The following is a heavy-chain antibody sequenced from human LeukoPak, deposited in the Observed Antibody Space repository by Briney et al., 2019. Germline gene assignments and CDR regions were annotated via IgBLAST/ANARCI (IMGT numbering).Heavy chain of an antibody. Sequence: GGSLRLSCAASGFTFSTYSMNWVRQAPGKGLEWVSSISSDSDYIYYADSVKGRFTISRDNAKNSLYLQLNSLRAEDTAVYYCARDLVTTVTTRFDYWGQGTLVTVSS. CDR3: ARDLVTTVTTRFDY. CDR1: GFTFSTYS. D-gene: IGHD4-17*01. J-gene: IGHJ4*02. CDR2: ISSDSDYI. V-gene: IGHV3-21*06.